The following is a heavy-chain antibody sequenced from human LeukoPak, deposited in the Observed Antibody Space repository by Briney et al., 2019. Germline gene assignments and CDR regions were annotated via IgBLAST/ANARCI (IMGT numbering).Heavy chain of an antibody. V-gene: IGHV3-23*01. J-gene: IGHJ5*02. CDR2: ISDSGGST. CDR1: GLTFSSYA. Sequence: SCAASGLTFSSYAMTWVRQAPGKGLEWVSTISDSGGSTYYADSIKGRFTISRDNSKNTLYLQMNSLRVEDTAVYYCAKDAGDSYHWGRGTLVTVSS. CDR3: AKDAGDSYH.